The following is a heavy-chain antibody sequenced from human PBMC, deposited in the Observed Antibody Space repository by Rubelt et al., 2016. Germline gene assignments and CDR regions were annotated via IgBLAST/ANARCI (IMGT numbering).Heavy chain of an antibody. CDR1: GGSIHGYY. J-gene: IGHJ4*02. V-gene: IGHV4-59*08. D-gene: IGHD6-13*01. CDR2: IYYHGST. Sequence: QVQLQESGPGLVKPSETLSLTCTVSGGSIHGYYWSWIRQPPGKGLEFIGYIYYHGSTNYNPPLKSRVSMSVDTSKNQFSLNLNSVTAADTAVYYCARTYSSTWTRFDYWGQGTLVIVSS. CDR3: ARTYSSTWTRFDY.